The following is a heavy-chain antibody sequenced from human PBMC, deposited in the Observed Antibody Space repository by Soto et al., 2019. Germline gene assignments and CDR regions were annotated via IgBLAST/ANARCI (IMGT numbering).Heavy chain of an antibody. CDR3: ARVPEVTTPLDNWFDH. CDR1: GGTFSSYT. D-gene: IGHD5-18*01. V-gene: IGHV1-69*02. CDR2: IIPILGIA. Sequence: QVQLVQSGAEVKKPGSSVKVSCKASGGTFSSYTISWVRQAPGQGLEWMGRIIPILGIANYAQKFQGRVTITADKSTSTAYMEHRSLRSEDTALYYCARVPEVTTPLDNWFDHWGQGTLVTVSS. J-gene: IGHJ5*02.